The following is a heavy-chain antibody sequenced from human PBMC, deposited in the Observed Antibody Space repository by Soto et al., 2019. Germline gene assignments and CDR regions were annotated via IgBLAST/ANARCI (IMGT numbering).Heavy chain of an antibody. CDR2: ISYDGSNK. CDR1: GFTFSSYA. V-gene: IGHV3-30-3*01. CDR3: ARIRLLWFGEPAY. J-gene: IGHJ4*02. D-gene: IGHD3-10*01. Sequence: PGGSLRLSCAASGFTFSSYAMHWVRQAPGKGLEWVAVISYDGSNKYYADSVKGRFTISRDNSKNTLYLQMNSLRSEDTAVYFCARIRLLWFGEPAYWAQGTRVTVSS.